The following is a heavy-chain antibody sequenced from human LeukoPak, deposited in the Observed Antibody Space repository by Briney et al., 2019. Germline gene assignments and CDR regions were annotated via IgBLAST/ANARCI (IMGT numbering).Heavy chain of an antibody. CDR1: GFTFSIYG. J-gene: IGHJ6*02. Sequence: GGSLRLSCEASGFTFSIYGMHWVRQAPGKGLEWVGRIKSKTDGGTTDYAAPVKGRFTISRDDSKNTLYLQMNSLKTEDTAVYYCTTRTYYYYGMDVWGQGTTVTVS. CDR3: TTRTYYYYGMDV. CDR2: IKSKTDGGTT. D-gene: IGHD1-7*01. V-gene: IGHV3-15*01.